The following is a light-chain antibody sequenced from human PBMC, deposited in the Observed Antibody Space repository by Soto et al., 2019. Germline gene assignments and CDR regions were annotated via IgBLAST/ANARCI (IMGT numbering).Light chain of an antibody. CDR3: QQFNSFPRT. CDR1: QGISNY. V-gene: IGKV1-9*01. J-gene: IGKJ1*01. Sequence: DIRLTQSPSFLSAAVGDRVTITCRASQGISNYLAWYQQTPGKAPKLLIYAASTLQSGVPSRFSGSGSGTGFTLAISSLQPEDFATYYCQQFNSFPRTFGQGTKVEIK. CDR2: AAS.